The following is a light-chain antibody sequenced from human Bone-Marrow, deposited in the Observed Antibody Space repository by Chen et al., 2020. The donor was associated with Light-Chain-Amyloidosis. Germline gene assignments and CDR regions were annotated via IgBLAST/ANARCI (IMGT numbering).Light chain of an antibody. CDR1: SSDVGGDNH. CDR2: EVT. V-gene: IGLV2-14*01. CDR3: SSYTITNTLV. J-gene: IGLJ1*01. Sequence: QSALTQPASVSGSPGQSITISCTGNSSDVGGDNHVSWYQQHPDTAPKLMIYEVTNRPSWVPDLFSGSKSDNTASLTISGLQTEDEADYFCSSYTITNTLVFGSGTRVTVL.